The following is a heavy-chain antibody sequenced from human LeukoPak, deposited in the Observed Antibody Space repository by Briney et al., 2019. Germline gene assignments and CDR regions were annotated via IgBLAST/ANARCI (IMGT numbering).Heavy chain of an antibody. CDR3: AIGADDFWSGYPDY. V-gene: IGHV3-30*03. Sequence: GGSLRLSCAASGFTFSSYGMHWVRQAPGKGLEWVAVISYDGSNKYYADSVKGRFTISRDNSKNTLYLQMNSLRAEDTAVYYSAIGADDFWSGYPDYWGQGTLVTVCS. J-gene: IGHJ4*02. D-gene: IGHD3-3*01. CDR2: ISYDGSNK. CDR1: GFTFSSYG.